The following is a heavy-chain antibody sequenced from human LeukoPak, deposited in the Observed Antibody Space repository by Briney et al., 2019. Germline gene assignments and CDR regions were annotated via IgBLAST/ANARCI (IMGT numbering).Heavy chain of an antibody. CDR1: GFTFSSYS. V-gene: IGHV3-21*01. D-gene: IGHD5-18*01. CDR2: ISSSSSYI. Sequence: GGSLRLSCAASGFTFSSYSMNWVRQAPGKGLEWVSSISSSSSYIYYADSVKGRFTISRDNAKNSLYLQMNSLRAEDTAVYYCAREGGGYNYTPEFDYWGQGTLVTVSS. CDR3: AREGGGYNYTPEFDY. J-gene: IGHJ4*02.